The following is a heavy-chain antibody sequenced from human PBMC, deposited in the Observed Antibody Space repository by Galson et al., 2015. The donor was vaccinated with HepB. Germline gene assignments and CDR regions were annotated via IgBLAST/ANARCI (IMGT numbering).Heavy chain of an antibody. CDR1: GFTFSSYA. Sequence: SLRLSCAASGFTFSSYAMSWVRQAPGKGLEWVSAISGSGGSTYYADSVKGRFTISRDNSKNTLYLQMNSLRAEDTAVYYCAKPFRGYSGYDDYWYFDLWGRGTLVTVSS. CDR2: ISGSGGST. J-gene: IGHJ2*01. V-gene: IGHV3-23*01. CDR3: AKPFRGYSGYDDYWYFDL. D-gene: IGHD5-12*01.